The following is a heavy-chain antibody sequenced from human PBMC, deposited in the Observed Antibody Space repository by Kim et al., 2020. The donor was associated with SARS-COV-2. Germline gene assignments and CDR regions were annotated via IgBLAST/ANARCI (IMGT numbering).Heavy chain of an antibody. D-gene: IGHD4-17*01. V-gene: IGHV4-59*09. CDR3: ARGSYGDFYTNWFDP. Sequence: PSLKSRVTISIDTSKNQFSLKLSSVTAADTAVYYCARGSYGDFYTNWFDPWGQGTLVTVSS. J-gene: IGHJ5*02.